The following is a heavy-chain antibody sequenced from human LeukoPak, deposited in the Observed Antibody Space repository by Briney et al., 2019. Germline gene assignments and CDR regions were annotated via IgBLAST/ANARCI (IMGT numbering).Heavy chain of an antibody. CDR3: AKDLHEYGSGSYYKGPFDY. D-gene: IGHD3-10*01. CDR1: GFTLSSYA. J-gene: IGHJ4*02. Sequence: GGSLRLSCAASGFTLSSYAMSWVRQAPGKGLEWVSGISWNSGSIGYADSVKGRFTISRDNAKNSLYLQMNSLRAEDTALYYCAKDLHEYGSGSYYKGPFDYWGQGTLVTVSS. CDR2: ISWNSGSI. V-gene: IGHV3-9*01.